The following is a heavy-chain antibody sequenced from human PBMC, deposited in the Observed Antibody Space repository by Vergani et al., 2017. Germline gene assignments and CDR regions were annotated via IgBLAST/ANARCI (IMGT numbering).Heavy chain of an antibody. CDR1: GGTFSSYA. D-gene: IGHD3-22*01. J-gene: IGHJ6*02. CDR2: MNPNSGNT. CDR3: ARGRYYYDSSGYYYDYYYYYGMDV. Sequence: VQLVQSGAEVKKPGSSVKVSCKASGGTFSSYAISWVRQAPGQGLEWMGWMNPNSGNTGYAQKFQGRVTMTRNTSISTAYMELSSLRSEDTAVYYCARGRYYYDSSGYYYDYYYYYGMDVWGQGTTVTVSS. V-gene: IGHV1-8*02.